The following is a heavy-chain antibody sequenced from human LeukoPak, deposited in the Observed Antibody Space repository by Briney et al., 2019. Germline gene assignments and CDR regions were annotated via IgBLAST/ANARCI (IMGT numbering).Heavy chain of an antibody. V-gene: IGHV1-2*02. CDR1: GYTFTGYY. CDR3: ARGGRYSLYYFDY. Sequence: GASVKVSCKASGYTFTGYYMHWVRQAPGQGLEWMGWINPNGDGTSYAQKFQGRVTMTRDTSISTAYMELSRLRSDDTAVYYCARGGRYSLYYFDYWGQGTLVTVSS. D-gene: IGHD3-16*01. J-gene: IGHJ4*02. CDR2: INPNGDGT.